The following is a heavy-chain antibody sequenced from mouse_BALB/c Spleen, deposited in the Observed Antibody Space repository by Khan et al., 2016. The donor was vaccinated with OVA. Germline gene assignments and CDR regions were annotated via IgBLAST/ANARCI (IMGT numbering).Heavy chain of an antibody. CDR1: GFTFSSYT. Sequence: EVELVESGGGLVKPGGSLKLSCAASGFTFSSYTLSWVRQTPEKRLEWVATISSGATYTYYPDSVKGRFTISRDNAKNTLSLQMSSLKSEDTAMYYCTRDGTYAHWFFDVWGAGTTVTVSS. J-gene: IGHJ1*01. CDR2: ISSGATYT. D-gene: IGHD1-1*02. V-gene: IGHV5-6-4*01. CDR3: TRDGTYAHWFFDV.